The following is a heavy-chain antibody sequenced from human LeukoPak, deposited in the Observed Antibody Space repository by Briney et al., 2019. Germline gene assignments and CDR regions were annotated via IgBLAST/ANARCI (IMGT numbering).Heavy chain of an antibody. V-gene: IGHV4-34*01. CDR1: GGSFSGYY. Sequence: SETLSLTCAAYGGSFSGYYWSWIRQPPGKGLEWIGEINHSGSTNYNPSLKSRVTISVDTSKNQFSLKLSSVTAADTAVYYYAREGDGYSWDYWGQGTLVTVSS. D-gene: IGHD5-24*01. CDR2: INHSGST. J-gene: IGHJ4*02. CDR3: AREGDGYSWDY.